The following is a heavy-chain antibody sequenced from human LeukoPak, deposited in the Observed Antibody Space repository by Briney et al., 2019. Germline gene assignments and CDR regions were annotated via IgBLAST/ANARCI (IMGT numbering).Heavy chain of an antibody. CDR1: GYTFTSYG. CDR2: ISAYNGNT. V-gene: IGHV1-18*01. J-gene: IGHJ4*02. Sequence: GASVKVSCKASGYTFTSYGISWVRQAPGQGLEWMGWISAYNGNTNYAQKLQGRVTMTTDTSTSTAYMELRSLRSDDTAVYYCARHPDYYYDSSLPAYWGQGTLVTVSS. D-gene: IGHD3-22*01. CDR3: ARHPDYYYDSSLPAY.